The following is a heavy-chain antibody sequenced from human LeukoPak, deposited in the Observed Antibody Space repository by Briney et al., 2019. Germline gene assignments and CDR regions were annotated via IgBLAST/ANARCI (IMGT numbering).Heavy chain of an antibody. CDR1: GGSFSGYY. CDR2: INHSGST. D-gene: IGHD3-22*01. J-gene: IGHJ5*02. V-gene: IGHV4-34*01. Sequence: PSETLSLTCAVYGGSFSGYYWSWIRQPPGKGLEWIGEINHSGSTNYNPSLKSRVTISVDTSKNQFSLKLSSVTAADTAVYYCARCPSYDSTLNWFDPWGQGTLVTVSS. CDR3: ARCPSYDSTLNWFDP.